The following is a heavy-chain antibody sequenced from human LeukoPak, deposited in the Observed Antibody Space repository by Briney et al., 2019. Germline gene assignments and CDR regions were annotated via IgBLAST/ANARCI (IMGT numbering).Heavy chain of an antibody. Sequence: GGSLSLSCAASGFTLDDYAMHGLGQARAKGLGGVCLISGVGGSTYYAGSVKRRFTITRDNGKNSLYLQMNSLRTEDTALYYCAQGDGYNPYFDYWGQGTLVTVSS. CDR2: ISGVGGST. V-gene: IGHV3-43*02. CDR3: AQGDGYNPYFDY. CDR1: GFTLDDYA. J-gene: IGHJ4*02. D-gene: IGHD5-24*01.